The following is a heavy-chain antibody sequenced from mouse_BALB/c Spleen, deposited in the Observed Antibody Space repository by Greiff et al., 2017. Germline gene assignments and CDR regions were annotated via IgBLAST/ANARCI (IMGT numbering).Heavy chain of an antibody. CDR3: TSVTLYYGYEEESAY. D-gene: IGHD2-2*01. CDR1: GYTFTSYY. J-gene: IGHJ3*01. CDR2: INPSNGGT. V-gene: IGHV1S81*02. Sequence: QVQLQQSGAELVKPGASVKLSCKASGYTFTSYYMYWVKQRPGQGLEWIGEINPSNGGTNFNEKFKSKATLTVDKSSSTAYMQLSSLTSEDSAVYYCTSVTLYYGYEEESAYWGEGTLVTVSA.